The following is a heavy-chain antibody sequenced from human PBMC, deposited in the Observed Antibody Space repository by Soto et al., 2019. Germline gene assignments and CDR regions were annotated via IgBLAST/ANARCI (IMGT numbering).Heavy chain of an antibody. Sequence: EVQLLESGGGLVQPGGSLRLSCAASGFTFSSYAMSWVRQAPGKGLEWVSTFRGTGDGTYYADYVRGRFTVSRDNSKNTLYIQMNGMRGGDTAVSDCAKGPDPGAFDIWGQGTMVTVSS. D-gene: IGHD3-10*01. V-gene: IGHV3-23*01. CDR3: AKGPDPGAFDI. CDR2: FRGTGDGT. J-gene: IGHJ3*02. CDR1: GFTFSSYA.